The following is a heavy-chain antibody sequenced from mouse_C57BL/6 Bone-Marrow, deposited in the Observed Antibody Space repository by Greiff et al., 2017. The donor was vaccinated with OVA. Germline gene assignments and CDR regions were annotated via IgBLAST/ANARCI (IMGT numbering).Heavy chain of an antibody. Sequence: EVQGVESGGGLVQPGGSLKLSCAASGFTFSDYYMYWVRQTPEKRLEWVAYISNGGGSTYYPDTVKGRFTLSRDNAKNTLYLQMSRLKSEDTAMYYCARHLGYDEEGAMDYWGQGTSVTVSS. J-gene: IGHJ4*01. CDR2: ISNGGGST. CDR1: GFTFSDYY. CDR3: ARHLGYDEEGAMDY. V-gene: IGHV5-12*01. D-gene: IGHD2-2*01.